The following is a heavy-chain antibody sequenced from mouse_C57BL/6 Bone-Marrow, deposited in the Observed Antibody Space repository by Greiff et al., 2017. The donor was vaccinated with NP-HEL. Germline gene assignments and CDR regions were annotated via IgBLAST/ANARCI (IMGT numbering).Heavy chain of an antibody. CDR3: ARNSPVSTTAPGYAMDY. Sequence: QVQLQQSGPGLVQPSQSLSITCTVSGFSLTSYGVHWVRQSPGKGLEWLGVIWSGGSTDYNAAFISRMSISKDNSKSQVFFKMNSLQADDPAIYYCARNSPVSTTAPGYAMDYWGQGTSVTVSS. V-gene: IGHV2-2*01. CDR1: GFSLTSYG. J-gene: IGHJ4*01. D-gene: IGHD1-2*01. CDR2: IWSGGST.